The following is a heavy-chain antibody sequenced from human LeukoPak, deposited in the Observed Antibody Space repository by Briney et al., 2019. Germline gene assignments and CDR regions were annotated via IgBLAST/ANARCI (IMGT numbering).Heavy chain of an antibody. CDR1: GYTFTGYC. Sequence: ASVKVSCKASGYTFTGYCMHWVRQAPGQGLEWMGWINPKSGGTNYAQKFQGRVTMTRDTSISTTYMELSRLRSDDTAVYYCAKGYCSGGSCPFDYWGQGTLVTVSS. CDR3: AKGYCSGGSCPFDY. J-gene: IGHJ4*02. CDR2: INPKSGGT. D-gene: IGHD2-15*01. V-gene: IGHV1-2*02.